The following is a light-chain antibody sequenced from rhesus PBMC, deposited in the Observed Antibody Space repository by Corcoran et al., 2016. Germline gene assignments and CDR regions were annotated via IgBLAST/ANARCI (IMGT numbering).Light chain of an antibody. CDR2: GAS. Sequence: ETVVTQSPATLALSPGERATLSCRASQSVGSYLAWYQQKPGQAPRLLIYGASSRATGFPDRVSGSGSGADFTLTISSLEPEDVGIYYCQQSSNLLTFGGGTKVELK. CDR1: QSVGSY. CDR3: QQSSNLLT. V-gene: IGKV3-24*04. J-gene: IGKJ4*01.